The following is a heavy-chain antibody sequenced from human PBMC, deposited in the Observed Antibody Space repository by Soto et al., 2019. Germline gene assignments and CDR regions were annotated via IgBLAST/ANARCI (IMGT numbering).Heavy chain of an antibody. J-gene: IGHJ4*02. CDR2: VSTNDDRK. D-gene: IGHD3-22*01. Sequence: QVQLVQSGPEVKMPGASVKVSCKTSGYIFTAYGLAWLRQAPGQRPEWMGWVSTNDDRKNYAQKFQGRVTMTTDRSTTTTSMELRGLRPDDTAVYYCARELNTESSAYYSFAFWGQGTLVTVSS. V-gene: IGHV1-18*01. CDR3: ARELNTESSAYYSFAF. CDR1: GYIFTAYG.